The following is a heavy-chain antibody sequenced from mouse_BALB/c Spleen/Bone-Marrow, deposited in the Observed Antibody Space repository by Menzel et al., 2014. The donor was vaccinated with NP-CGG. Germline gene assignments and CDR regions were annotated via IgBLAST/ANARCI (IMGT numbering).Heavy chain of an antibody. D-gene: IGHD1-1*01. Sequence: EVQRVESGGGLVKPGGSLKLSCAASGFAFSSYDMSWVRQTPEKRLEWVAYISSGGGSTYYPDTVKGRITISRDNAKNTLYLQMSSLKSEDTAMYYCARPLYYYGSSPFYAMDYWGQGTSVTVSS. J-gene: IGHJ4*01. CDR3: ARPLYYYGSSPFYAMDY. CDR1: GFAFSSYD. CDR2: ISSGGGST. V-gene: IGHV5-12-1*01.